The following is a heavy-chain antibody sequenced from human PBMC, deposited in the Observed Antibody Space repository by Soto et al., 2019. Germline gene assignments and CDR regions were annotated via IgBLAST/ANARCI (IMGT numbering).Heavy chain of an antibody. CDR1: GGTFSSYA. V-gene: IGHV1-69*01. CDR2: IIPIFGTA. D-gene: IGHD3-10*01. Sequence: QVQLVQSGAEVKKPGSSVKVSCKASGGTFSSYAISWVRQAPGQGLEWMGGIIPIFGTANYAQKFQGRVTITADESTSTAYMELSSLRSEDTAVYYCARDGTNYYGSGSYYKHSPYYGMDVWGQGTTDTVSS. CDR3: ARDGTNYYGSGSYYKHSPYYGMDV. J-gene: IGHJ6*02.